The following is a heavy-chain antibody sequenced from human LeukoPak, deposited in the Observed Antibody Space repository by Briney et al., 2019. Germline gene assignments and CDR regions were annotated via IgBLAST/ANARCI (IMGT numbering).Heavy chain of an antibody. Sequence: GGSLRLSCAASGFTFSSYWMSWVRQAPGKGLEWVANIKQHGSEKYYVDSVKGRFTISRDNAKNSLYLQMNSLRAEDTAVYYCARDKIVGATYFDYWGQGTLVTVSS. J-gene: IGHJ4*02. CDR3: ARDKIVGATYFDY. CDR2: IKQHGSEK. D-gene: IGHD1-26*01. CDR1: GFTFSSYW. V-gene: IGHV3-7*01.